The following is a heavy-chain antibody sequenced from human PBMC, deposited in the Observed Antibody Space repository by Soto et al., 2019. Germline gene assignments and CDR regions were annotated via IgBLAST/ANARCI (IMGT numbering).Heavy chain of an antibody. CDR2: INPSGGST. CDR1: GYTFTSYY. J-gene: IGHJ4*02. D-gene: IGHD3-3*01. V-gene: IGHV1-46*01. CDR3: ARVMGFWSGYYSERPYYFDY. Sequence: ASVKVSCNASGYTFTSYYMHLVRQAPGQGLEWMGIINPSGGSTSYAQKFQGRVTMTRDTSTSTVYMELSSLRSEDTAVYYCARVMGFWSGYYSERPYYFDYWGQGTLVTVSS.